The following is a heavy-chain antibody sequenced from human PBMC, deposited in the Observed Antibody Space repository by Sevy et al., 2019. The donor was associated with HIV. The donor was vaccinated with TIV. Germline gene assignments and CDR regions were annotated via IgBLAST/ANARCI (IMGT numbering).Heavy chain of an antibody. Sequence: GGSLRLSCAASGFTFSSYAMHWVRQAPGKGLEWVAVISYDGSNKYYADSVKGRFTISRDNSKNTLYLQMNSLRAEDTAVYYCARDWIGMITFGGVMSAYYYYGMDVWGQGTTVTVSS. V-gene: IGHV3-30-3*01. CDR2: ISYDGSNK. D-gene: IGHD3-16*01. CDR3: ARDWIGMITFGGVMSAYYYYGMDV. CDR1: GFTFSSYA. J-gene: IGHJ6*02.